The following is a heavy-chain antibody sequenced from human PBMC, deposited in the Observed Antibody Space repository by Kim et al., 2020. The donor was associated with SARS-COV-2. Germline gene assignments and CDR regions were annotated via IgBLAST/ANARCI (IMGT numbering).Heavy chain of an antibody. J-gene: IGHJ6*02. CDR1: GYSFTSYW. V-gene: IGHV5-51*01. Sequence: GESLKISCKGSGYSFTSYWIGWVRQMPGKGLEWMGIIYPGDSDTRYSPSFQGQVTISADKSISTAYLQWSSLKASDTAMYYCARRFDDNWNWGVRSEQYYYYGMDVWGQGTTVTVSS. CDR3: ARRFDDNWNWGVRSEQYYYYGMDV. CDR2: IYPGDSDT. D-gene: IGHD1-20*01.